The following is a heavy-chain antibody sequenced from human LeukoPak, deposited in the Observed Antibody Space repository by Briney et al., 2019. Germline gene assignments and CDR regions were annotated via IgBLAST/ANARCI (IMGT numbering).Heavy chain of an antibody. Sequence: GGSLRLSCAASGFTFSSYGMHWVRQAPGKGLEWVAVISYDGSNKYYADSVKGRFTISRDNSKNTLYLQMNSLRAEDTAVYYCARVIRGYSSGWPDAFDIWGQGTMVTVSS. CDR1: GFTFSSYG. V-gene: IGHV3-30*03. CDR2: ISYDGSNK. D-gene: IGHD6-19*01. J-gene: IGHJ3*02. CDR3: ARVIRGYSSGWPDAFDI.